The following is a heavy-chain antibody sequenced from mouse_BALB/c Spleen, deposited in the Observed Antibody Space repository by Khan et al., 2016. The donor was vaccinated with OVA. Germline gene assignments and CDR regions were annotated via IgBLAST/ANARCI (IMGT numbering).Heavy chain of an antibody. CDR2: INPSTGYT. CDR3: ARRGRRWDFDY. V-gene: IGHV1-7*01. CDR1: GYTFINYW. D-gene: IGHD1-1*01. Sequence: QVRLQQSGAELAKPGASVKMSCKASGYTFINYWILWVKQRPGQGLEWIGYINPSTGYTEYNQNFKDKATLTADKSSSTAYMQLSILTSEDSAVYYCARRGRRWDFDYWGQGTTLTVSS. J-gene: IGHJ2*01.